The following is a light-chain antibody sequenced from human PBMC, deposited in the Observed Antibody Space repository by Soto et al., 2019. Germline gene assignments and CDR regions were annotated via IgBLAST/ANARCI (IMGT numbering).Light chain of an antibody. Sequence: PATLTFSRVERVPQSCMASQSGSSYLAWYQQNPGQAPRLLIYDAANRATGIPARFSGSGSGTDFTLTLSSLEPEDLGIYYCQKYNQLPWTFGLGTKVDI. V-gene: IGKV3-11*01. J-gene: IGKJ1*01. CDR1: QSGSSY. CDR2: DAA. CDR3: QKYNQLPWT.